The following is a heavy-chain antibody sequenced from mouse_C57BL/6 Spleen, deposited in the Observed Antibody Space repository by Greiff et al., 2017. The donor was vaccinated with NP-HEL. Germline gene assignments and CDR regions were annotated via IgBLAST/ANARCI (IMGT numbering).Heavy chain of an antibody. D-gene: IGHD2-5*01. Sequence: EVQLQQSGPELVKPGASVKISCKASGYTFTDYYMNWVKQSHGKSLEWIGDINPNNGGTSYNQKFKGKATLTVDKSSSTAYMELRSLTSEDSAVYYCASPGSNYVAWFAYWGQGTLVTVSA. J-gene: IGHJ3*01. CDR2: INPNNGGT. CDR3: ASPGSNYVAWFAY. V-gene: IGHV1-26*01. CDR1: GYTFTDYY.